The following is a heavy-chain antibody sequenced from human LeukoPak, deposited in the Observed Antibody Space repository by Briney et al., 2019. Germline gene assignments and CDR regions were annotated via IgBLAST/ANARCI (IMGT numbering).Heavy chain of an antibody. CDR2: IYYSGGTT. CDR3: ARAVTTGLDYFDY. Sequence: SETLSLTCTVSDDSISSYYWSWIRQPPGKGLEWCGFIYYSGGTTNYNPSLKSRVTISVDTSRNQFSLKMNSVTAADTALYYCARAVTTGLDYFDYWAREPWSPSPQ. CDR1: DDSISSYY. V-gene: IGHV4-59*01. J-gene: IGHJ4*02. D-gene: IGHD4-17*01.